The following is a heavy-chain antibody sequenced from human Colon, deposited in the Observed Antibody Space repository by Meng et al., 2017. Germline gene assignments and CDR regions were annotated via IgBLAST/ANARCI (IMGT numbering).Heavy chain of an antibody. Sequence: VGPQEAGVGTVGHPGTLSLTCACFCGCFSSSSWRSWVRQPPGKGLEWIGEIYHSGSTNYNPSLKSQVTISVDKSKYQFSLKLSSVTAADTAVYYCARVRIYGLSDYWGQGTLVTVSS. J-gene: IGHJ4*02. CDR2: IYHSGST. CDR3: ARVRIYGLSDY. D-gene: IGHD4-17*01. V-gene: IGHV4-4*03. CDR1: CGCFSSSSW.